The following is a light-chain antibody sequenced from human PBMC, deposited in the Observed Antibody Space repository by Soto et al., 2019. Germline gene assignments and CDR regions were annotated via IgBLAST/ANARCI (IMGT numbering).Light chain of an antibody. CDR1: QIISNS. CDR2: AAS. CDR3: QPSQSTPRT. Sequence: IQMTQSPSSLSASVGDTVTITCRASQIISNSLNWYQQKPGKAPNLLIYAASILQSGVPSRFSGSASGTDFTLTIRSLQPEDFATYYCQPSQSTPRTFGQGTKVESK. J-gene: IGKJ1*01. V-gene: IGKV1-39*01.